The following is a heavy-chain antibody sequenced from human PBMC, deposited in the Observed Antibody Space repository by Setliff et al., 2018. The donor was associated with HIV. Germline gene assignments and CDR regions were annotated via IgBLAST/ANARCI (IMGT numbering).Heavy chain of an antibody. CDR2: SNAYNGNT. D-gene: IGHD1-7*01. Sequence: ASVKVSCKASGYTFSSDGISWVRQAPGQGLEWMGWSNAYNGNTNYIEKLQGRVTMTTDTSTSTAYMELRSLRYDDTAVYYCARDAPGNTESDPGYWGQGTLVTVSS. J-gene: IGHJ4*02. CDR1: GYTFSSDG. V-gene: IGHV1-18*01. CDR3: ARDAPGNTESDPGY.